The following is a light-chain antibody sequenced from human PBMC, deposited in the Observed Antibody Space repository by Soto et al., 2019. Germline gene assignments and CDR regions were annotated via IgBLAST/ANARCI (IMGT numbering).Light chain of an antibody. V-gene: IGKV1-39*01. Sequence: DIQMTQSPSSLSASVGDRVTITCRASQSISSYLNWYQQKPVKAPKVLIYAASSLQSGVPSRFSGSGSGTDFTLTISSMQPEDFATYYCQHSYSIPWTFGQGTKVEIK. CDR2: AAS. J-gene: IGKJ1*01. CDR1: QSISSY. CDR3: QHSYSIPWT.